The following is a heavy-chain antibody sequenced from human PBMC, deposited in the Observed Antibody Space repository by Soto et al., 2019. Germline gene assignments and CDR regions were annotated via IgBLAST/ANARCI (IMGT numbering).Heavy chain of an antibody. CDR3: ARDRAYSRFDY. D-gene: IGHD4-4*01. Sequence: GGSLRLSCAVSGFSFSSAWMTWIRQAPGKGLERVAIMNEDGSERYYVDSVKGRFTISRDNAKNALFLQMNSLRVEDTAVYFCARDRAYSRFDYWGQGTLVTVSS. J-gene: IGHJ4*02. CDR1: GFSFSSAW. V-gene: IGHV3-7*03. CDR2: MNEDGSER.